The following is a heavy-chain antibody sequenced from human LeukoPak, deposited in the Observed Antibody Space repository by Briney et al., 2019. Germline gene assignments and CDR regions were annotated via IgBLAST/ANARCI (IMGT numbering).Heavy chain of an antibody. D-gene: IGHD2-2*01. CDR1: GYTFTGYY. V-gene: IGHV1-2*02. CDR2: INPNSGGT. CDR3: ARDRDPIVVVPALSLDY. J-gene: IGHJ4*02. Sequence: ASVKVSCKASGYTFTGYYMHWVRQAPGQGLEWMGWINPNSGGTNYAQKFQGRVTITADESTSTAYMELSSLRSEDTAVYYCARDRDPIVVVPALSLDYWGQGTLVTVSS.